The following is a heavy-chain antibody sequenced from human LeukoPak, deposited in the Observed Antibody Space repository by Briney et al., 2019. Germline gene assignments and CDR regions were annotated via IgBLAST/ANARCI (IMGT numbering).Heavy chain of an antibody. CDR2: IYPGDSDT. CDR3: AIYDFWSGYSFDY. J-gene: IGHJ4*02. CDR1: GYSFTSYW. V-gene: IGHV5-51*01. Sequence: GESLKISCKGSGYSFTSYWIGWVRQMPGKGLEWMGIIYPGDSDTRYSPSFQGQVAISADKSISTAYLQWSSLKASDTAMYYCAIYDFWSGYSFDYWGQGTLVTVSS. D-gene: IGHD3-3*01.